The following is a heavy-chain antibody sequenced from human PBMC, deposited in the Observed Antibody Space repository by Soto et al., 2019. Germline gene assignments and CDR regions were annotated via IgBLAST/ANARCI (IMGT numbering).Heavy chain of an antibody. D-gene: IGHD6-13*01. V-gene: IGHV3-33*01. CDR1: GFTFSSYG. CDR3: ASEDVSSSWYDS. CDR2: IWYDGSNK. J-gene: IGHJ5*01. Sequence: QVQLVESGGGVVQPGRSLRLSCAASGFTFSSYGMHWVRQAPGKGLEWVAVIWYDGSNKYYADSVKGRFTISRDNSKNTLYLQMNSLRAEDTAVYYCASEDVSSSWYDSWGQGTLVTVSS.